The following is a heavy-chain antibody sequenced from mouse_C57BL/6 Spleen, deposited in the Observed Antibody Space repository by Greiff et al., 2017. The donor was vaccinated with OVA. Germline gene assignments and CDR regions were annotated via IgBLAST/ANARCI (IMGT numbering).Heavy chain of an antibody. V-gene: IGHV5-4*01. J-gene: IGHJ1*03. CDR2: ISDGGSYT. CDR3: ARGGTTVVATRWYFDV. D-gene: IGHD1-1*01. CDR1: GFTFSSYA. Sequence: EVQRVESGGGLVKPGGSLKLSCAASGFTFSSYAMSWVRQTPEKRLEWVATISDGGSYTYYPDNVKGRFTISRDNAKNNLYLQMSHLKSEDTAMYYCARGGTTVVATRWYFDVWGTGTTVTVSS.